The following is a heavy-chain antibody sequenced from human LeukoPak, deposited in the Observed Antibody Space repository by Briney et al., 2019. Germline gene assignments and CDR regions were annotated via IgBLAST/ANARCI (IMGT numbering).Heavy chain of an antibody. V-gene: IGHV1-46*03. Sequence: ASVKVSCKASGYTFTSYDINWVRQATGQGLEWMGIINPSGGSTSYAQKFQGRVTMTRDTSTSTVYMELSSLRSEDTAVYYCARDRPIGGTRRFDYWGQGTLVTVSS. CDR2: INPSGGST. D-gene: IGHD3-16*01. CDR1: GYTFTSYD. CDR3: ARDRPIGGTRRFDY. J-gene: IGHJ4*02.